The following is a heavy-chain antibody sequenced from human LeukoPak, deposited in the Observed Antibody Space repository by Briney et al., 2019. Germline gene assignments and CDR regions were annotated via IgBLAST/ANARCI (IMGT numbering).Heavy chain of an antibody. CDR1: GFTFSSYS. CDR2: ISSSSSYI. D-gene: IGHD3-22*01. V-gene: IGHV3-21*01. J-gene: IGHJ3*02. CDR3: ARPTYYERSGNYKLGDAFDI. Sequence: PGGSLRLSCAASGFTFSSYSMIWVRQAPGRGLEWVSSISSSSSYIYYADSVKCRFTIYRENAKNSLYLQMKNLRAEETAVCYCARPTYYERSGNYKLGDAFDIWGQGTMVTVSS.